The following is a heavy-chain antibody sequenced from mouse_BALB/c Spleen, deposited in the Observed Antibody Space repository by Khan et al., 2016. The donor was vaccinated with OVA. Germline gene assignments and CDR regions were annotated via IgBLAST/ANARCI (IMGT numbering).Heavy chain of an antibody. CDR2: ISDGGSYT. CDR1: GFTFSDYY. V-gene: IGHV5-4*02. Sequence: EVELVESGGGLVKPGGSLKLSCAASGFTFSDYYMYWVRQTPEKRLEWVATISDGGSYTYYPDSVKGRFTISRDDAKKNLYLQMSSLKSEDTAMYYDARGYYGDPFAYWGQGTLVTVSA. J-gene: IGHJ3*01. CDR3: ARGYYGDPFAY. D-gene: IGHD2-13*01.